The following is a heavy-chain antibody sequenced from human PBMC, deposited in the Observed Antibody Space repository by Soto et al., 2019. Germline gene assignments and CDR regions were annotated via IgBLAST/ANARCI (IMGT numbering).Heavy chain of an antibody. Sequence: GSLRLSCAASGFTLGKYTMGCVRQAPGKGLEWVAESYSTGGTEYADSVKGRFTIPRDNSKNTLFLQMNSLGVEDTALYYCARDREADGIWTFYAWGQGTLVTVYS. D-gene: IGHD3-9*01. CDR2: SYSTGGT. V-gene: IGHV3-23*01. CDR3: ARDREADGIWTFYA. J-gene: IGHJ5*02. CDR1: GFTLGKYT.